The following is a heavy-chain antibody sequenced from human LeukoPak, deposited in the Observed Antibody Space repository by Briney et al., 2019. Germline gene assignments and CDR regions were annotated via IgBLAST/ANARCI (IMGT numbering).Heavy chain of an antibody. V-gene: IGHV3-30*18. CDR1: GFTFSNYG. D-gene: IGHD5-12*01. CDR3: AKDTDDYLLD. J-gene: IGHJ4*02. CDR2: ISHDGSNN. Sequence: GRSLRLSCAASGFTFSNYGMHWVRQAPGKGLEWVVVISHDGSNNNYADSVKGRFTISRDNSKNTVYLQLNSLRADDTAIYYCAKDTDDYLLDWGQGTLVTVSS.